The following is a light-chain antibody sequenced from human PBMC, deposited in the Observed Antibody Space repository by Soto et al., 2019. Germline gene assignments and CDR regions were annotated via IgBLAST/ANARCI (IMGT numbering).Light chain of an antibody. Sequence: QSVLTQPPSVSGAPGQRVTISCTGSSSNLGSGFDVQWYQQLPGTAPKLLIYYNDNRPSGVPDRFSGSKSGTSASLAITGLLADDEADYYCQSYDSSLSGHVVFGGGTKVTVL. CDR2: YND. J-gene: IGLJ2*01. CDR3: QSYDSSLSGHVV. V-gene: IGLV1-40*01. CDR1: SSNLGSGFD.